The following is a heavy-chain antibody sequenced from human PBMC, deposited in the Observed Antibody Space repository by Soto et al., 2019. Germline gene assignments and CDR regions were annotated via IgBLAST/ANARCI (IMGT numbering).Heavy chain of an antibody. Sequence: SETLSVGCPVSGGSISSSTWWSCVRQPPGKGLEWIGEIFPTGSTKYTPSLRSRVAVSLDKSKNQFSLRLTSVTAADTAVYYCAKEGDCYGGSCPLDYWGQGIPVSVSS. D-gene: IGHD2-15*01. J-gene: IGHJ4*02. CDR3: AKEGDCYGGSCPLDY. CDR2: IFPTGST. CDR1: GGSISSSTW. V-gene: IGHV4-4*02.